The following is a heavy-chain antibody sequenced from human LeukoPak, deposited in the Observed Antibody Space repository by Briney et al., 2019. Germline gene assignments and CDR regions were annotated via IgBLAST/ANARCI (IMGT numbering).Heavy chain of an antibody. CDR2: IYISGST. J-gene: IGHJ6*03. V-gene: IGHV4-61*02. Sequence: PSETLSLTCTVSGGSISIGTYYWSWIRQPAGKGLEWIGRIYISGSTNYNPSLKGRVTISMDTSKNQFSLKLSSVTAADTAVYYCARVQRPDYYYYYMDVWGKGTTVIVSS. CDR1: GGSISIGTYY. CDR3: ARVQRPDYYYYYMDV.